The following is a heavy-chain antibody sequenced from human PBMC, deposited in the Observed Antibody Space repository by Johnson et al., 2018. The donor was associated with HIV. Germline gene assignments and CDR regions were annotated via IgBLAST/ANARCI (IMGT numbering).Heavy chain of an antibody. D-gene: IGHD3-22*01. CDR2: IFSGGST. CDR1: GVTVSSNY. J-gene: IGHJ3*02. V-gene: IGHV3-66*01. Sequence: EVQLVESGGGLVQPGGSLRLSCAASGVTVSSNYMTWVRQAPGKGLEWVSVIFSGGSTYYADSVKGRFTISRDNSKNTLYLQMNSLRAEDTAVYYCAKGHYYDSSDYYNQRYAFDIWGQGTMVTVSS. CDR3: AKGHYYDSSDYYNQRYAFDI.